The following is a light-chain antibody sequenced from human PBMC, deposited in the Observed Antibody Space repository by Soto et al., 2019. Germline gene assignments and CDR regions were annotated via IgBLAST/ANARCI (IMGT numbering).Light chain of an antibody. CDR3: QQYNSYPLT. CDR2: KAS. V-gene: IGKV1-5*03. Sequence: DIQMTQSPSTLSASVGDIVAITCLASQSVSSWLAWYQQKPGKAPKLLIYKASTLESGVPSRFSGSRSGTEFTLNISSLQPDDFATYYCQQYNSYPLTFGGGTKVDIK. J-gene: IGKJ4*01. CDR1: QSVSSW.